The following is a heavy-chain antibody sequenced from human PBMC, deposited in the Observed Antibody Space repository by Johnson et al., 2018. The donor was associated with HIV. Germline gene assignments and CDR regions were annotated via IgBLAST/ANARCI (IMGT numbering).Heavy chain of an antibody. CDR2: IYSGGST. D-gene: IGHD3-10*01. V-gene: IGHV3-66*01. J-gene: IGHJ3*02. CDR3: ARAPGFSRAFDI. Sequence: VQLVESGGGLVQRGGSLRLSCAASGFTVSSNYMTWVRQAPGKGLEWVSVIYSGGSTYYADSVKGRFTISRDDSKNTLYLQMNRLTAEDTAVYYCARAPGFSRAFDIWGQGTMVTVSS. CDR1: GFTVSSNY.